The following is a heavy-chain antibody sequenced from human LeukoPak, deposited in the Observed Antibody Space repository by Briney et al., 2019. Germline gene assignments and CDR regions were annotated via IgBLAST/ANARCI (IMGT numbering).Heavy chain of an antibody. CDR1: GGSISSYY. D-gene: IGHD3-9*01. V-gene: IGHV4-59*01. CDR2: IYYSGST. CDR3: ARDRTNFDPYYGMDV. Sequence: SETLSLTCTVSGGSISSYYWSWIRQPPGKGLEWIGYIYYSGSTNYNPSLKSRVTISVDTPKNQFSLKLSSVTAADTAVYYCARDRTNFDPYYGMDVWGKGTTVTVSS. J-gene: IGHJ6*04.